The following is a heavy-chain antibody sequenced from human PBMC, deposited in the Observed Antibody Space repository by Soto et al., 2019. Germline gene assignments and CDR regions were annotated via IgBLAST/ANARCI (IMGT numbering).Heavy chain of an antibody. V-gene: IGHV1-18*01. CDR2: ISPYNGNT. CDR1: GYTFTSYG. CDR3: ARAGYYYDSSGSAY. Sequence: ASVKVSCKASGYTFTSYGISWVRQAPGQGLEWMGRISPYNGNTNYAQKFQGRVTMTRDTSTSTVYMELSSLRSEDTAVYYCARAGYYYDSSGSAYWGQGTLVTVSS. J-gene: IGHJ4*02. D-gene: IGHD3-22*01.